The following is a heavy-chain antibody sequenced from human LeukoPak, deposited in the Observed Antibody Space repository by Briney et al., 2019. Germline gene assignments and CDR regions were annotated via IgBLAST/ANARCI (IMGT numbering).Heavy chain of an antibody. D-gene: IGHD3-16*01. Sequence: GASVKVSCKASGYTFTGYYMHWVRQAPGQGLEWMGWINPNSGGTNYAQKFQGRVTMTRDTSISTAYMELSRLRSDDTAVYYCARVSNPNGGGKAPSINWFDPWGQGTLVTVSS. CDR2: INPNSGGT. V-gene: IGHV1-2*02. CDR1: GYTFTGYY. J-gene: IGHJ5*02. CDR3: ARVSNPNGGGKAPSINWFDP.